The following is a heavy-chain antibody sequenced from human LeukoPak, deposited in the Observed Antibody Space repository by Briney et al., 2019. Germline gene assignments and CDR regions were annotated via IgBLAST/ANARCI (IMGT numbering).Heavy chain of an antibody. Sequence: SETLSLTCTVSGGSISSGSYYWSWIRQPAGKGLEWIGRIYTSGSTNYNPSLKSRVTISVDTSKNQFSLKLSSVTAADTAVYYCARSGRGSHWGQGTLVTVSS. D-gene: IGHD6-13*01. CDR3: ARSGRGSH. CDR2: IYTSGST. V-gene: IGHV4-61*02. CDR1: GGSISSGSYY. J-gene: IGHJ4*02.